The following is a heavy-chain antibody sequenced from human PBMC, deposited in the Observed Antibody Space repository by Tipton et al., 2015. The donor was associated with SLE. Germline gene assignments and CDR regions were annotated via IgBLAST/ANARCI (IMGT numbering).Heavy chain of an antibody. CDR1: GYTFTSYG. V-gene: IGHV1-18*01. CDR3: ARGIDYNIY. J-gene: IGHJ4*02. D-gene: IGHD4-11*01. CDR2: ITTYSGNT. Sequence: QLVQSGAEVKKPGASVKVSCKASGYTFTSYGISWVRQAPGQGLEWMGWITTYSGNTNYAQNLQGRVPMTTEPSTNTAYMELRSLRSDDTAVYYCARGIDYNIYWGQGTLVTVSS.